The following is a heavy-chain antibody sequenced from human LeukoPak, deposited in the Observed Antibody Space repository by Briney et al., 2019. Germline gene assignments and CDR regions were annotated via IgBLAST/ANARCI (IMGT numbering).Heavy chain of an antibody. J-gene: IGHJ6*03. CDR3: ARAGGYSYGGYYYYYYMDV. CDR1: GYTYTSYD. Sequence: GASVKVSCKASGYTYTSYDINWVRQATGQGLEWMGWMNPNSGNTGYAQKFQGRVTMTRNTSISTAYMELSSLRSEDTAVYYCARAGGYSYGGYYYYYYMDVWGKGTTVTVSS. D-gene: IGHD5-18*01. CDR2: MNPNSGNT. V-gene: IGHV1-8*01.